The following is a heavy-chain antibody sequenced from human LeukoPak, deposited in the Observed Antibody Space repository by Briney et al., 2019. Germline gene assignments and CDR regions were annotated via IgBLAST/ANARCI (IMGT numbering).Heavy chain of an antibody. CDR2: INPSAGST. D-gene: IGHD2-15*01. Sequence: ASVKVSCKASGYTFTSYYMHWVRQAPGQGLEWMGIINPSAGSTSYAQKFQGRVTMTRDTSTSTVYMEMRRLRPADTARYFCARGDWSGGSCYLFAWGQGTLVTVSS. CDR1: GYTFTSYY. CDR3: ARGDWSGGSCYLFA. J-gene: IGHJ5*02. V-gene: IGHV1-46*01.